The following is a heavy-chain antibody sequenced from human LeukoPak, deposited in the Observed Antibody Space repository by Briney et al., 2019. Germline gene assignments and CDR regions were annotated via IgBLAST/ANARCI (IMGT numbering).Heavy chain of an antibody. CDR1: GYSISSGYY. Sequence: SETLSLTCTVSGYSISSGYYWGWIRQPPGKGLEWIGSIYHSGSTYYNPYLKSRVTISVDTSKNQFSLKLSSVTAADTAVYYCASSLLADTAMVFDYWGQGTLVTVSS. D-gene: IGHD5-18*01. CDR3: ASSLLADTAMVFDY. J-gene: IGHJ4*02. V-gene: IGHV4-38-2*02. CDR2: IYHSGST.